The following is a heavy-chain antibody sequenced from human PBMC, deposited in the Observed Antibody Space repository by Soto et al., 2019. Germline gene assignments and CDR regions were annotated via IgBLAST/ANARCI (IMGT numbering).Heavy chain of an antibody. J-gene: IGHJ4*02. CDR2: VSSGGSTV. CDR3: VRYCSTTLCNGVATRTFDY. Sequence: LRLSCVASRFTFSTYEMHWVRQAPGKGLEWVSYVSSGGSTVYYADSVKGRFTISRDNTRNSLYLQMNSLRDEDTALYYCVRYCSTTLCNGVATRTFDYWGQGTLVTVSS. D-gene: IGHD2-2*01. V-gene: IGHV3-48*03. CDR1: RFTFSTYE.